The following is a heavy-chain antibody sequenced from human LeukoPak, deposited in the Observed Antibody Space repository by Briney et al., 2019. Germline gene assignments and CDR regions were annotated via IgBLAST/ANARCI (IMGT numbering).Heavy chain of an antibody. Sequence: ASVKVSCKASGYTFTGYYMHWVRQAPGQGLEWMGWINPNSGGTNYAQKFQGRVTMTRDTSISTAYMELSRLRSDDTAVYYCARRRSSTSCYTGGAFDIWGQGTMVTVSS. CDR2: INPNSGGT. V-gene: IGHV1-2*02. J-gene: IGHJ3*02. D-gene: IGHD2-2*02. CDR3: ARRRSSTSCYTGGAFDI. CDR1: GYTFTGYY.